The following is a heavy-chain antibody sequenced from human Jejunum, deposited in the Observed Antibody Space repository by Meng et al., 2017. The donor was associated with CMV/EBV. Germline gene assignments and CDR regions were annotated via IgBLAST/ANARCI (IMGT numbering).Heavy chain of an antibody. CDR2: FYSSDTY. CDR1: GGSISKHY. CDR3: ARGPGASTREGFDY. V-gene: IGHV4-4*07. Sequence: QLQLQEAGPGLVTPSETLSLTGTVSGGSISKHYWSWIRQSAGKGLEWIGRFYSSDTYNYHPSLNSRLTMSLDTSKNQFSLNLSSVTAADTAIYYCARGPGASTREGFDYWGLGTLVTVSS. J-gene: IGHJ4*02. D-gene: IGHD1-26*01.